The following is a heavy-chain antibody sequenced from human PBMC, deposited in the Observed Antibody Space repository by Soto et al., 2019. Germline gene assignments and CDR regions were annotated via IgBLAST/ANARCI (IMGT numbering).Heavy chain of an antibody. CDR1: GGSISSSSYY. CDR2: IYYSGST. D-gene: IGHD3-22*01. V-gene: IGHV4-39*01. J-gene: IGHJ4*02. Sequence: PEETLSLTCTVSGGSISSSSYYWGWIRQPPGKGLEWIGSIYYSGSTYYNPSLKSRVTISVDTSKNQFSLKLSSVTAADTAVYYCATYYYDSSGYYRIDYWGQGTLVTAPQ. CDR3: ATYYYDSSGYYRIDY.